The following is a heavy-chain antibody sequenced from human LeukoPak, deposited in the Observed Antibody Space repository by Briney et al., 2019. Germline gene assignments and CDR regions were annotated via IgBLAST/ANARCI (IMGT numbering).Heavy chain of an antibody. D-gene: IGHD5-18*01. CDR3: ARDKDTAIVGELDY. V-gene: IGHV1-2*02. Sequence: GASVKVSCKASGYTFTAYYMHWVRQAPGQGLEWMGWINPNSGVTSYAQKFQGRVTMTRDTSISTAYLDLSRLRSDDTAVYYCARDKDTAIVGELDYWGQGTLVTVSS. CDR2: INPNSGVT. J-gene: IGHJ4*02. CDR1: GYTFTAYY.